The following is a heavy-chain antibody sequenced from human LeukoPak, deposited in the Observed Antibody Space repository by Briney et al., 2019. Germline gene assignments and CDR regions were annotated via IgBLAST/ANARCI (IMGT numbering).Heavy chain of an antibody. V-gene: IGHV5-51*01. CDR2: IYPGDFDT. CDR1: GYIFTSYY. Sequence: GESLKISCQGSGYIFTSYYIAWVRQMPEKGLEWMGIIYPGDFDTRYSPSFQGQVTISADKSINTAYLQWSSLKASDTAMYYCARVIADNWFDPWGQGTLVTVSS. CDR3: ARVIADNWFDP. D-gene: IGHD6-13*01. J-gene: IGHJ5*02.